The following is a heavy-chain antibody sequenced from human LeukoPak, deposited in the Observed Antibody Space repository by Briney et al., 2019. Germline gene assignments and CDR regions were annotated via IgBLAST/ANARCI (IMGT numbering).Heavy chain of an antibody. CDR3: ARGDYDFWSSYPIGYFQH. CDR2: ISSSSSYI. CDR1: GFTFSSYS. J-gene: IGHJ1*01. V-gene: IGHV3-21*01. Sequence: GGSLRLSCAASGFTFSSYSMNWVRQAPGKGLEWVSSISSSSSYIYYADSVKGRFTISRDNAKNSLYLQMNSLRAEDTAVYYCARGDYDFWSSYPIGYFQHWGQGTLVTVSS. D-gene: IGHD3-3*01.